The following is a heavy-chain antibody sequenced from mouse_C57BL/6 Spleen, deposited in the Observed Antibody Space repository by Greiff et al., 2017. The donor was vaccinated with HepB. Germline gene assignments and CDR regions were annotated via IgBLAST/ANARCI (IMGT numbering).Heavy chain of an antibody. CDR3: TRGGSSGYVDYAMDY. CDR1: GFTFSSYA. J-gene: IGHJ4*01. D-gene: IGHD3-2*02. Sequence: EVKLVESGEGLVKPGGSLKLSCAASGFTFSSYAMSWVRQTPEKRLEWVAYISSGGGYIYYADTVKGRFTISRDNARNTLYLQMSSLKSEDTAMYYCTRGGSSGYVDYAMDYWGQGTSVTVSS. CDR2: ISSGGGYI. V-gene: IGHV5-9-1*02.